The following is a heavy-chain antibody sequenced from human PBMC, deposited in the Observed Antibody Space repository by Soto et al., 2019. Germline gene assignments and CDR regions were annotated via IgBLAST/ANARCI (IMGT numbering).Heavy chain of an antibody. CDR3: ARGAINYYYEDV. V-gene: IGHV3-74*01. Sequence: EVQLVESGGGLVQPGGSLRLSCAASGFTFSAYWMHWVRQAPGKGLEWVARIKRDGSTTNYADSVKGRYTIYRNNAKNTLYLEMNSLRVEDTADYYCARGAINYYYEDVWGKGTTVTVSS. CDR1: GFTFSAYW. D-gene: IGHD1-26*01. CDR2: IKRDGSTT. J-gene: IGHJ6*03.